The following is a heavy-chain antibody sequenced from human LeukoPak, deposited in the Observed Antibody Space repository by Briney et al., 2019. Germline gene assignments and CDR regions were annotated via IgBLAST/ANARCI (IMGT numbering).Heavy chain of an antibody. V-gene: IGHV3-53*01. Sequence: GSLRLSCAASGFTVSSNYMSWVRQAPGKGLEWVSVIYSGGSTYYADSVKGRFTISRDNSKNTLYLQMNSLRAEDTAVYYCARSPYYDSSGYPYYYYMDVWGKGTTVTISS. CDR3: ARSPYYDSSGYPYYYYMDV. CDR1: GFTVSSNY. J-gene: IGHJ6*03. D-gene: IGHD3-22*01. CDR2: IYSGGST.